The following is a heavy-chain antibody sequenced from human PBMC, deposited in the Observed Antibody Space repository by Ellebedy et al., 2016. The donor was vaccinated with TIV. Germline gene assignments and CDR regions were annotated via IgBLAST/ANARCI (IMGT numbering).Heavy chain of an antibody. Sequence: SETLSLTXSVSGQSISSGYYWSWIRQPPGKGLEWIGEINHSGSTNYNPSLKSRVTISVDTSKNQFSLRLSSVTAADTAVYYCARYGSGSYKYWGQGTLVTVSS. CDR2: INHSGST. D-gene: IGHD3-10*01. J-gene: IGHJ4*02. CDR1: GQSISSGYY. V-gene: IGHV4-34*01. CDR3: ARYGSGSYKY.